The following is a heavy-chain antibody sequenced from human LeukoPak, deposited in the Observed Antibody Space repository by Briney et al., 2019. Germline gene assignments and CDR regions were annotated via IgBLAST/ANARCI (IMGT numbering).Heavy chain of an antibody. V-gene: IGHV1-18*01. CDR2: ISAYNGNT. D-gene: IGHD3-10*01. J-gene: IGHJ6*02. CDR1: GYTFTSYG. CDR3: ARVLGYSSGSYSFVGGMDV. Sequence: ASVKVSCKASGYTFTSYGISWVRQAPGQGLEWMGWISAYNGNTNYAQKLQGRVTMTTDTSTSTAYMELRSLRSDDTAVCYCARVLGYSSGSYSFVGGMDVWGQGTTVTVSS.